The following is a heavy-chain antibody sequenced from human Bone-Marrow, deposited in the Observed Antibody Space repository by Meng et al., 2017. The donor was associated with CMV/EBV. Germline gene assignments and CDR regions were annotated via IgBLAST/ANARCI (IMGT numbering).Heavy chain of an antibody. Sequence: ASVKVSCKASGYTFTSYGISWVRQAPGKGLEWMGWINPNSGGTNYAQKFQGRVTMTRDTSISTAYMELSRLRSDDTAVYYCARDVGGLNDQLQYNWFDPWGQGTLVTVSS. J-gene: IGHJ5*02. CDR3: ARDVGGLNDQLQYNWFDP. CDR2: INPNSGGT. D-gene: IGHD2-2*01. V-gene: IGHV1-2*02. CDR1: GYTFTSYG.